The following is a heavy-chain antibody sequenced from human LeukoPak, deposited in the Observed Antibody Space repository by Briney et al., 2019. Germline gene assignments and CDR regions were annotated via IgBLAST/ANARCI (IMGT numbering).Heavy chain of an antibody. J-gene: IGHJ6*02. V-gene: IGHV4-39*01. D-gene: IGHD1-1*01. CDR1: GGAISSSSYY. Sequence: SQALSLTCTVSGGAISSSSYYWGWVRQPPGKGLEWSGSIYYSVSTYYNPCLKSRVTISVDTPNPQFSLKLSSATAAAPAVYYCASESRSAGNPTPLYGMDVWGQGTTVTVSS. CDR2: IYYSVST. CDR3: ASESRSAGNPTPLYGMDV.